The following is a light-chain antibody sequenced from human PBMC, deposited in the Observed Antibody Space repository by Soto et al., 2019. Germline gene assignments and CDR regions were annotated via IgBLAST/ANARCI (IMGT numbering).Light chain of an antibody. Sequence: IRRTQSPSSLSASTGDRVTITCRASQSIGNWLAWYQQKPGKAPKLLIYKASTLESGVPARFSGSGSGTEFTLTISSLQADDFGTYYCQQFNSYWWTFGQGTRLEI. CDR1: QSIGNW. CDR2: KAS. J-gene: IGKJ5*01. CDR3: QQFNSYWWT. V-gene: IGKV1-5*03.